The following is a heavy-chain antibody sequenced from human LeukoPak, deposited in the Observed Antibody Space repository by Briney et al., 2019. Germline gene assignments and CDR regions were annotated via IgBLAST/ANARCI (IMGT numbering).Heavy chain of an antibody. CDR3: ASSGFFDWSSFDY. J-gene: IGHJ4*02. V-gene: IGHV4-61*01. D-gene: IGHD3-9*01. Sequence: SETLSLTSTVSGGSVSSGSYYWSWIRQPPGKGLEWIGYIYYSGSTNYNPSLKSRVTISVDTSKNQFSLKLSSVTAADTAVYYCASSGFFDWSSFDYWGQGTLVTVSS. CDR2: IYYSGST. CDR1: GGSVSSGSYY.